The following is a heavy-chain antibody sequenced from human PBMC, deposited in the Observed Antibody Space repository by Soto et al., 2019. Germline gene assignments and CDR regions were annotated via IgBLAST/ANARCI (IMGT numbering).Heavy chain of an antibody. J-gene: IGHJ4*02. V-gene: IGHV4-4*02. CDR1: GGSISSSNW. D-gene: IGHD6-13*01. CDR2: IYHSGST. Sequence: SETLSLTCAVSGGSISSSNWWSWVRQPPGKGLEWIGEIYHSGSTNYNPSLKSRVTISVDKSKNQFSLKESDTGIYYCASISGTAAGRRGEYWGQGTQVTVSS. CDR3: TAAGRRGEY.